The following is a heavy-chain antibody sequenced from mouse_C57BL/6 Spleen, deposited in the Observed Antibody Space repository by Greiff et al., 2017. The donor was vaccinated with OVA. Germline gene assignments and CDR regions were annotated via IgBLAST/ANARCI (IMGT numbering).Heavy chain of an antibody. CDR3: ARGGDGYYPAWFAY. J-gene: IGHJ3*01. D-gene: IGHD2-3*01. V-gene: IGHV1-59*01. CDR2: IDPSDSYT. Sequence: QVQLKQPGAELVRPGTSVKLSCKASGYTFTSYWMHWVKQRPGQGLEWIGVIDPSDSYTNYNQKFKGKATLTVDTSSSTAYMQLSSLTSEDSAVYYGARGGDGYYPAWFAYWGQGTLVTVSA. CDR1: GYTFTSYW.